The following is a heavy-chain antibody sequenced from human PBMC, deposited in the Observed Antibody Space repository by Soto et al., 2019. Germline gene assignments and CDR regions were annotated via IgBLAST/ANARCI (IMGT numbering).Heavy chain of an antibody. CDR1: GFSVGGNP. Sequence: EVKLVESGGGLMQPGGSLRLSCAASGFSVGGNPMTWVRQAPGKGLEWVASIHTGGSTFYADPVKGRFTISRDNSKNMVYRQMNSLTFGDTAMYFCARGVNDDSWGWGTLVNVSS. J-gene: IGHJ4*02. CDR3: ARGVNDDS. D-gene: IGHD1-1*01. CDR2: IHTGGST. V-gene: IGHV3-53*01.